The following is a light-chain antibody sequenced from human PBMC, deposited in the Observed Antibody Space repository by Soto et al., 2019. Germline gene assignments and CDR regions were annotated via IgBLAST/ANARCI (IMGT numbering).Light chain of an antibody. J-gene: IGKJ2*01. V-gene: IGKV3D-15*01. CDR1: QSISSD. Sequence: EIVMTQSPATLSVSPGETATLSCRASQSISSDLAWYQQKHGQAPRLVIYGASNRATGIPARFSGSGSGTDFTLTISSLQAEDVAVYYCHQYNIWPPYTFGQGTRLEIK. CDR3: HQYNIWPPYT. CDR2: GAS.